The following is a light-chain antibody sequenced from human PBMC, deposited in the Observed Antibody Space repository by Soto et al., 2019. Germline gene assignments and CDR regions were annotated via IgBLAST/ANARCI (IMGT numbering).Light chain of an antibody. CDR1: QSVSSN. CDR3: QQYNNWPPMWT. V-gene: IGKV3-15*01. Sequence: EIVMTQSPATLSVSPGERATLSCRASQSVSSNLAWYQQKPGQAPGLLIYGASTRATGIPARFSGSGSGTEFTLTISSLQSEDFAVYYCQQYNNWPPMWTFGQGTKVEI. CDR2: GAS. J-gene: IGKJ1*01.